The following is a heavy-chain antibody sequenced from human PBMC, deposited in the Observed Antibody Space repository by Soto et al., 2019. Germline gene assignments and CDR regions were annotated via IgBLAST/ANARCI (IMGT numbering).Heavy chain of an antibody. Sequence: ASVKVSCKASGGTFSSYTISWVRQAPGQGLEWMGRISPIIGIANYAQKLQGRVTMTTDKSTSTAYMELRSLRSDDTAVYYCARVDIVVVVAAAPLTLDAFDIWGQGTMVTVSS. CDR2: ISPIIGIA. D-gene: IGHD2-15*01. CDR1: GGTFSSYT. V-gene: IGHV1-69*02. J-gene: IGHJ3*02. CDR3: ARVDIVVVVAAAPLTLDAFDI.